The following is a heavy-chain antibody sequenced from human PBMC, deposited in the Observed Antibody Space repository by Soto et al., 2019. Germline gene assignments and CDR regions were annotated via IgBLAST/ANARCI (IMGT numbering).Heavy chain of an antibody. CDR2: INHSGST. CDR1: GGSFSGYY. Sequence: SETLSLTCAVYGGSFSGYYWSWIRQPPGKGLEWIGEINHSGSTNYNPSLKSRVTISVDTSKNQFSLKLSSVTAADTAVYYCARVQITVVRGVISRPLDYWRKGTLVTVSS. CDR3: ARVQITVVRGVISRPLDY. D-gene: IGHD3-10*01. J-gene: IGHJ4*02. V-gene: IGHV4-34*01.